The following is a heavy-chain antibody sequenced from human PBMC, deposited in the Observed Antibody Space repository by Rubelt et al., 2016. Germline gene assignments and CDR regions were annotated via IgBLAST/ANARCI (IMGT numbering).Heavy chain of an antibody. CDR2: ISGSGGST. D-gene: IGHD6-13*01. CDR3: ARDPDPLTAAGTSDY. J-gene: IGHJ4*02. Sequence: GLEWVSAISGSGGSTYYADSVKGRFTISRDNSKNTLYLQMNSLRAEDTAVYYCARDPDPLTAAGTSDYWGQGTLVTVSS. V-gene: IGHV3-23*01.